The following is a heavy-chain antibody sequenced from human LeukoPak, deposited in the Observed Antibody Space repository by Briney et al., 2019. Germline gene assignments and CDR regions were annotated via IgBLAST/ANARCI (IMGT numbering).Heavy chain of an antibody. CDR2: ISGRGDST. CDR3: AKDRGVTVDYYYYYMDV. V-gene: IGHV3-23*01. CDR1: GFTFRTYA. J-gene: IGHJ6*03. D-gene: IGHD2-21*02. Sequence: PGGSLGLSCAASGFTFRTYAMSWVRQAPGKGLDWVSVISGRGDSTYYADSVKGRFTISRDNSRNTLYLQMNSLSAEDTAVYYCAKDRGVTVDYYYYYMDVWGKGTPVTVSS.